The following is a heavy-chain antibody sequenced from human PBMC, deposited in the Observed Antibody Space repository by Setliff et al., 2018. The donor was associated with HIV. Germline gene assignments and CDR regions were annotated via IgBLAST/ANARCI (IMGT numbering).Heavy chain of an antibody. CDR2: ISSSSSYI. V-gene: IGHV3-21*01. CDR1: GFTFSSYS. D-gene: IGHD2-15*01. Sequence: GESLKISCAASGFTFSSYSMNWVRQAPGKGLEWVSSISSSSSYIYYADSVKGRFTISRDNAKNSLYLQMNSLRAEDTAVYYCARQGCSGGSCYGRDAFDIWGQGTMVTVSS. J-gene: IGHJ3*02. CDR3: ARQGCSGGSCYGRDAFDI.